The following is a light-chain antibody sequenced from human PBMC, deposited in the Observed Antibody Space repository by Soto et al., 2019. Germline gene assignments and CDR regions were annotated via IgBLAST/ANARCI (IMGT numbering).Light chain of an antibody. CDR3: ENYDSSRRRWV. V-gene: IGLV1-40*01. Sequence: QSVLTQPPSGSGAPGQRVTISCTGSGSNIGAGFDVHWYQQLPGTAPKLLVYGNNNRPSGVPDRFSGSKSATSASLAITGLQDDDEAAYYCENYDSSRRRWVFGTGTTVPVL. CDR1: GSNIGAGFD. J-gene: IGLJ1*01. CDR2: GNN.